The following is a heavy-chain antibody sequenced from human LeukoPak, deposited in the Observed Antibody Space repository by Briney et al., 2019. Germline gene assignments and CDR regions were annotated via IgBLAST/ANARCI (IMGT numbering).Heavy chain of an antibody. CDR2: IRSDGSIK. D-gene: IGHD3-10*01. CDR1: GFTFSSYG. J-gene: IGHJ5*02. CDR3: ARDRKITRYGSGSSNWFDP. Sequence: GGSLRLSCAASGFTFSSYGMHWVRQAPGKGLEWVAFIRSDGSIKYYADSVKGRFTISRDISKNTLYLQMNSLRAEDTSVYYCARDRKITRYGSGSSNWFDPWGQGTLVTVSS. V-gene: IGHV3-30*02.